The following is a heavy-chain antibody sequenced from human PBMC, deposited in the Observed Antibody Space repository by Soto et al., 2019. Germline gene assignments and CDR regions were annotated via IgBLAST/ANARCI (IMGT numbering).Heavy chain of an antibody. V-gene: IGHV4-30-2*05. CDR3: ATMGTPATGLYYFDY. Sequence: SETLSFTCAVSGGSISSGGYSWSWIRQPPGKGLEWIGYMYHSGSTYYNPSLKSRVTISVDTSKNQFSLNLSFVTAADTAVYYCATMGTPATGLYYFDYWGQGTLVTVSS. CDR2: MYHSGST. D-gene: IGHD1-7*01. CDR1: GGSISSGGYS. J-gene: IGHJ4*02.